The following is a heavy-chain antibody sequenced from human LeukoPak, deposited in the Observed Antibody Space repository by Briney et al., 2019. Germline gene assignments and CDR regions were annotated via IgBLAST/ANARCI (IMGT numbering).Heavy chain of an antibody. J-gene: IGHJ4*02. V-gene: IGHV4-59*12. CDR3: ARERRGYSYGNSD. CDR2: IYYSGST. CDR1: GGSISSYY. Sequence: SETLSLTCTVSGGSISSYYWSWIRQPPGKGLEWIGYIYYSGSTNYNPSLKSRVTISVDTSRNQFSLKLSSVTAADTAVYYCARERRGYSYGNSDWGQGTLVTVSS. D-gene: IGHD5-18*01.